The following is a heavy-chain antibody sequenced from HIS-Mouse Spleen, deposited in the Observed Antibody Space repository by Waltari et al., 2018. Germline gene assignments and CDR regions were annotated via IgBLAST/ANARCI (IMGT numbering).Heavy chain of an antibody. CDR2: IKSKTDGGTT. J-gene: IGHJ4*02. D-gene: IGHD5-12*01. V-gene: IGHV3-15*01. CDR1: GFTFSNAW. Sequence: EVQLVESGGGLVKPGGSLRLSCAASGFTFSNAWTSWVRQAPGKGLEWVGRIKSKTDGGTTDYAAPVKGRFTISRDDSKNTLYLQMNSLKTEDTAVYYCTTGSGEVATSFDYWGQGTLVTVSS. CDR3: TTGSGEVATSFDY.